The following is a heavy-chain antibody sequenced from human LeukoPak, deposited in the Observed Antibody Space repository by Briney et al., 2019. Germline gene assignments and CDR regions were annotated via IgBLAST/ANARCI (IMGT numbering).Heavy chain of an antibody. Sequence: GGSLRLSCAASGFTFSSYSMNWVRQAPGKGLESVSSISTSSSYIYYAGSVKGRFTISRDNAKNSLYLQMNSLRAEDTAVYYCARGITAAGTNWFDPWGQGTLVTVSS. J-gene: IGHJ5*02. CDR1: GFTFSSYS. V-gene: IGHV3-21*01. CDR2: ISTSSSYI. D-gene: IGHD6-13*01. CDR3: ARGITAAGTNWFDP.